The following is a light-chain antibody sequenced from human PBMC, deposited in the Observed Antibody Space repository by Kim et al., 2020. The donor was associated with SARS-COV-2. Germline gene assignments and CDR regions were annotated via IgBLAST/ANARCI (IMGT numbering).Light chain of an antibody. CDR2: QDN. CDR1: KLGDKY. J-gene: IGLJ2*01. Sequence: SYELTQPPSVSVSPGQTASITCSGDKLGDKYACWYQQKPGQSPVLVIYQDNKRPSGIPERFSGSNSGNTATLTISGPQPMDWADYYCQAWDSSTLVFGGG. V-gene: IGLV3-1*01. CDR3: QAWDSSTLV.